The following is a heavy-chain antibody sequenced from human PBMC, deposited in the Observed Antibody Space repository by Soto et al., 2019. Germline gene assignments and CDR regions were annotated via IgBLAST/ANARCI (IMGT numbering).Heavy chain of an antibody. J-gene: IGHJ3*02. CDR3: AIDRITMIRAFDI. Sequence: SETLSLTCNVSGGSISDFYWSWICQSPGKRLEWIGYLYYTGSTNYNPALKSRVTISLDTSKNQFSLKLSSVTAADTAVYYCAIDRITMIRAFDIWGQGTMVTVSS. CDR2: LYYTGST. D-gene: IGHD3-22*01. CDR1: GGSISDFY. V-gene: IGHV4-59*08.